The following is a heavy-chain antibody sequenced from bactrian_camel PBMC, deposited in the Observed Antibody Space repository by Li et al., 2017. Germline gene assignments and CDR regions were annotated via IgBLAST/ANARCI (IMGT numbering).Heavy chain of an antibody. V-gene: IGHV3S5*01. Sequence: HVQLVESGGGSVQPGGSLRLSCAVSGFTSSRAYMSWVRQAPGKGLEWVSSIYTDGSGPYYAESVKGRFTISRDNAKNTVYLQMGSLKPEDTAVYYCVIYSDAAGIWEHEYNYWAQGTQVAVS. D-gene: IGHD4*01. CDR2: IYTDGSGP. CDR3: VIYSDAAGIWEHEYNY. CDR1: GFTSSRAY. J-gene: IGHJ4*01.